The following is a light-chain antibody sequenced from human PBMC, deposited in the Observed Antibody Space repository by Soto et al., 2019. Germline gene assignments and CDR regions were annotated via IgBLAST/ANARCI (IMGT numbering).Light chain of an antibody. CDR1: QSVGSY. CDR2: DAS. J-gene: IGKJ5*01. Sequence: EIVLTQSPATLSFSPGERATLSCRASQSVGSYLGWYQQKPGQAPRLLIYDASNRATGIPARFSGSGFGTDFPLTISSLEPEDFAVYYCQQRQNGITGGQGPRLEIK. CDR3: QQRQNGIT. V-gene: IGKV3-11*01.